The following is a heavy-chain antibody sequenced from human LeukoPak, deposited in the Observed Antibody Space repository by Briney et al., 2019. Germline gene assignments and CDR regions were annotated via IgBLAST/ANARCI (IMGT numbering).Heavy chain of an antibody. D-gene: IGHD3-10*01. V-gene: IGHV1-24*01. CDR2: FDPEDGET. Sequence: ASVKVSCKVSGYTLTELSMHWVRQAPGKGLEWMGGFDPEDGETVYSQKFQGRVTMTEDTSTDTAYMDLRSLRSEDTAIYYCASLYVVRGGTDYGMDVWGQGTTATVSS. J-gene: IGHJ6*02. CDR1: GYTLTELS. CDR3: ASLYVVRGGTDYGMDV.